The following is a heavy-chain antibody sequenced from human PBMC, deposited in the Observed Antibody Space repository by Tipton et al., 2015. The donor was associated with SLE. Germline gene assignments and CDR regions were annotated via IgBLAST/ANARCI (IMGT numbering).Heavy chain of an antibody. CDR3: ARSAEGWLPSSYYYYGMDV. Sequence: SLRLSCAASGFTFNTYAMHWVRQAPGKGLEWVAVTSYDGSNKYYADSVKGRFTISRDNSKNTLYLQMSSLGAEDTAVYYCARSAEGWLPSSYYYYGMDVWGQGTTVTVSS. CDR1: GFTFNTYA. J-gene: IGHJ6*02. CDR2: TSYDGSNK. V-gene: IGHV3-30-3*01. D-gene: IGHD3-22*01.